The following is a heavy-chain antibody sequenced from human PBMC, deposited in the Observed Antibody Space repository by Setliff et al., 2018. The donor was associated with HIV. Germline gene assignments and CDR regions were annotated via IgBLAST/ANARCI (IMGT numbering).Heavy chain of an antibody. D-gene: IGHD3-22*01. CDR2: IIPIFGTA. CDR1: GGTFSNYG. J-gene: IGHJ3*02. Sequence: SVKVSCKAYGGTFSNYGISWVRQAPGQGLEWMGGIIPIFGTANYAQKFQGRVTMTRDTATSTVYMELSSLRSEDTAVYYCARDGRYYDSSGYGAFDIWGQGTMVTVSS. CDR3: ARDGRYYDSSGYGAFDI. V-gene: IGHV1-69*05.